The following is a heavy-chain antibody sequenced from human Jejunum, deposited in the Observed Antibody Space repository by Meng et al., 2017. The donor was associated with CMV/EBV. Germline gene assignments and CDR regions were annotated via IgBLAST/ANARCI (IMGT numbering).Heavy chain of an antibody. D-gene: IGHD6-13*01. CDR1: GFSIGSGYY. CDR3: ARSRSSSQYLDY. V-gene: IGHV4-38-2*01. J-gene: IGHJ4*02. Sequence: VSGFSIGSGYYWDWIRQAPGKGLEWIGYVFHSGATYYNPSLKSRVTMSVDTSRNQFALHLTSVTAADTAMYYCARSRSSSQYLDYWGQGVLVTVSS. CDR2: VFHSGAT.